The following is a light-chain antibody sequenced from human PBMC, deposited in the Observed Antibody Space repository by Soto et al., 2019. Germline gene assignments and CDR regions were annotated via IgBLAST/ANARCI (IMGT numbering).Light chain of an antibody. CDR1: QSVSSSY. J-gene: IGKJ5*01. V-gene: IGKV3-20*01. CDR2: GAS. CDR3: QHYDSLPIT. Sequence: EIVLTQSPDTLSLSPGERATLSCRASQSVSSSYLAWYQQKPGQAPRLLIYGASSRATGIPDRFSGSGSGTDFTLTISRLEPEDFAVFYCQHYDSLPITFGQGTRLEIK.